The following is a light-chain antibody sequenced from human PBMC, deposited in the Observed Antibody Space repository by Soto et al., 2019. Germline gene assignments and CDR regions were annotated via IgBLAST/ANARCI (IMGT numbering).Light chain of an antibody. CDR2: EVS. Sequence: QPVLTQPASVSGSPGQSITISCTGTSSDVGGYNYVSWYQQHPGKAPKLMIYEVSNRPSGVSNRFSGSKSGNTASLTISGLKAEDEADYYCSSYTSSSTHWVFGGGTQLTVL. CDR1: SSDVGGYNY. V-gene: IGLV2-14*01. J-gene: IGLJ3*02. CDR3: SSYTSSSTHWV.